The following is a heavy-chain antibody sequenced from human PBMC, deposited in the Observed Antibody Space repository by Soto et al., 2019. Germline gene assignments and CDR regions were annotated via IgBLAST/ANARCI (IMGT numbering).Heavy chain of an antibody. V-gene: IGHV4-34*01. D-gene: IGHD3-10*01. CDR1: DGSLSGYY. Sequence: SETMSLTCAVDDGSLSGYYWNWIRQPPGKGLEWIGEINHSGSTNYNPSLKSRVTISVDTSKNQFSLKLSSVTAADTAVYYCARGRKYYYGSGRPDYWGQGTLVTVSS. CDR2: INHSGST. CDR3: ARGRKYYYGSGRPDY. J-gene: IGHJ4*02.